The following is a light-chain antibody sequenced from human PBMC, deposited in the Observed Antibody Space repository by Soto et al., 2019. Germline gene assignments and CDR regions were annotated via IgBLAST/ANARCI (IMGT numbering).Light chain of an antibody. Sequence: QSALTQPASVSGSPGQSITISCTGTSSDVGGYNYVSWYQQHPGKAPKLMIYEVSNRPSGVSNRFSGSKSGNTASLTISGLQAEDEADYYCSSYTSSSTLDVVFGGGTKHRP. CDR2: EVS. CDR3: SSYTSSSTLDVV. V-gene: IGLV2-14*01. CDR1: SSDVGGYNY. J-gene: IGLJ2*01.